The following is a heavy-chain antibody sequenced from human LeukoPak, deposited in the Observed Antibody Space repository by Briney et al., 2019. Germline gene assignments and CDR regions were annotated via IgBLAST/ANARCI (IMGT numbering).Heavy chain of an antibody. CDR1: GGSFSGYY. V-gene: IGHV4-34*01. CDR2: INHSGST. Sequence: PSETLSLTCAVYGGSFSGYYWSWIRQPPGKGLEWIGEINHSGSTNYNPSLKSRVTISVDTSKNQFSLKLSSVTAADTAVYYCARSYRVGYCSSTSGRRLDYYYYGMDVWGQGTTVTVSS. CDR3: ARSYRVGYCSSTSGRRLDYYYYGMDV. J-gene: IGHJ6*02. D-gene: IGHD2-2*01.